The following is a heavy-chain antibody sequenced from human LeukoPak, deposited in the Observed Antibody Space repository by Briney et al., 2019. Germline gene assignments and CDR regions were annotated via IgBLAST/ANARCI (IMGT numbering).Heavy chain of an antibody. V-gene: IGHV4-39*01. CDR3: ARSSHYLSLGFDP. CDR1: GGSISSSSYS. D-gene: IGHD3-10*01. Sequence: PSETLSLTCTVSGGSISSSSYSWGWIRQPPGKGPEWIGSMYYSGGTYFNPSLKSRVTISVDTSRNQFSLKLSSVTAADTAVFYCARSSHYLSLGFDPWGQGILVTVSS. J-gene: IGHJ5*02. CDR2: MYYSGGT.